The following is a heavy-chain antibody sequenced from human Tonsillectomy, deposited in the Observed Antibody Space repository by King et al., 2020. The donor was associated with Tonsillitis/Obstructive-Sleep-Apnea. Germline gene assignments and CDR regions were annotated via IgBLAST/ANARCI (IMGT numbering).Heavy chain of an antibody. Sequence: ITLKESGPALVKPTQTLTLTCAFSGFSLTTDGVAVDWIRQATGKSLEWLVLIYLDDDKRYIPSLKSRLTIDKDTSKNQVVLTITNMDPVDTGTYFCARHFFYGDSKHNSFDSWGQGTLVTVSS. V-gene: IGHV2-5*02. CDR2: IYLDDDK. CDR1: GFSLTTDGVA. D-gene: IGHD4-17*01. CDR3: ARHFFYGDSKHNSFDS. J-gene: IGHJ5*01.